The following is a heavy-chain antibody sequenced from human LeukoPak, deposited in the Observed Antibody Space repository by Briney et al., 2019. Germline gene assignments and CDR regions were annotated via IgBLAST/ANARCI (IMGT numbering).Heavy chain of an antibody. Sequence: GSSVQVSCKTSGGTFSTSAITWVRQAPGQGLEWMGRIIPVLNITTYAQRSQGRVTITADTSTSTVYMELSSLRSEETAVYYCARDQGLTAPPPYGLDVWGQGTTAIVSS. CDR2: IIPVLNIT. D-gene: IGHD5-18*01. CDR1: GGTFSTSA. J-gene: IGHJ6*02. CDR3: ARDQGLTAPPPYGLDV. V-gene: IGHV1-69*04.